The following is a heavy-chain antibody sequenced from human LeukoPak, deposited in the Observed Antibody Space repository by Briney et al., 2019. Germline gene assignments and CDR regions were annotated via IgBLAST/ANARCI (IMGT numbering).Heavy chain of an antibody. CDR1: GGSISSYY. CDR2: IYYSGST. J-gene: IGHJ4*02. CDR3: ARPNYDSTFFDY. D-gene: IGHD3-22*01. Sequence: SETLSLTCTVSGGSISSYYWSWIRQPPGKGLEWIGYIYYSGSTNYNPSLKSRVTISVDTSKNQFSLKLSSVTAADTAVYYCARPNYDSTFFDYWGQGTLVTVSS. V-gene: IGHV4-59*01.